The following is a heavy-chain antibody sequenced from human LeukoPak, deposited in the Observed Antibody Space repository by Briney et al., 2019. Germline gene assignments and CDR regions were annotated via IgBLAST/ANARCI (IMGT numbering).Heavy chain of an antibody. CDR3: ASDRHSGSFYGYFDY. J-gene: IGHJ4*02. CDR1: GFTFSSYG. CDR2: IGYDGRNK. V-gene: IGHV3-30*02. Sequence: PGGSLRLSCAASGFTFSSYGIHWVRQAPGKGLEWVTFIGYDGRNKYYADSVKGRFTISRDNSKNTLYLQMNSLRAEDTAVYYCASDRHSGSFYGYFDYWGQGTLVTVSS. D-gene: IGHD1-26*01.